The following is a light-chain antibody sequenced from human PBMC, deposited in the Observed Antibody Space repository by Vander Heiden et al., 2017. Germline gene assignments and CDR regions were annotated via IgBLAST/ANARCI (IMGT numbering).Light chain of an antibody. CDR1: SSDVGGYNV. Sequence: QSALTQPPSASGSPGQLDTISCTGTSSDVGGYNVVSWYQQHPGKAPKVMIYEVSKRPSGVPDRFSGSKYGNTASLTVSGLQAEDEADYYCGSYGGSNIFYVFGTGTKVTVL. J-gene: IGLJ1*01. CDR2: EVS. V-gene: IGLV2-8*01. CDR3: GSYGGSNIFYV.